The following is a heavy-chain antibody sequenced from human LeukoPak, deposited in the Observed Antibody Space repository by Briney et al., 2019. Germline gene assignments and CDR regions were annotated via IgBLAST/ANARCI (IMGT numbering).Heavy chain of an antibody. CDR2: VHYSGST. D-gene: IGHD3-10*02. Sequence: ETSETLSLTCTVSGGSISNYYWSWIRQSPGKGLEWIGYVHYSGSTNYNPSLKSRVTISVDTSKNQFSLKLSSVTAADTAVYYCARDRGTYYVGDAFDIWGQGTMVTDPS. V-gene: IGHV4-59*01. CDR3: ARDRGTYYVGDAFDI. CDR1: GGSISNYY. J-gene: IGHJ3*02.